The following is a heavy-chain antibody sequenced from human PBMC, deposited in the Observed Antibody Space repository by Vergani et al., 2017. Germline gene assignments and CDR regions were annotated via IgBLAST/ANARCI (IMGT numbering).Heavy chain of an antibody. CDR1: GGSFSGYY. Sequence: QVQLQQWGAGLLKPSETLSLTCAVYGGSFSGYYWSWIRQPPGKGLEWIGEINHSGSTNYNPSLKSRVPMSIDTAKNQFSLKLSSVTAAGTTVYYCARAPFFTMVVGIGRNYFDYWSQGSLVTVSS. V-gene: IGHV4-34*01. D-gene: IGHD3-10*01. CDR3: ARAPFFTMVVGIGRNYFDY. J-gene: IGHJ4*02. CDR2: INHSGST.